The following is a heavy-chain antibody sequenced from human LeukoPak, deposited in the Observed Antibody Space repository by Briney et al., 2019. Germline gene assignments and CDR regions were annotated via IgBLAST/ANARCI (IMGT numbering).Heavy chain of an antibody. V-gene: IGHV4-59*01. J-gene: IGHJ4*02. Sequence: SETLSLTCTVPGGSISGYYWGWIRQPPGKGLEYIGYIYYSGSTNYNPSLKSRVTISVDTSKNQFSLILSSVTAADTAVYYCARFSGYGDYANWGQGTLVTVSS. CDR2: IYYSGST. CDR3: ARFSGYGDYAN. D-gene: IGHD4-17*01. CDR1: GGSISGYY.